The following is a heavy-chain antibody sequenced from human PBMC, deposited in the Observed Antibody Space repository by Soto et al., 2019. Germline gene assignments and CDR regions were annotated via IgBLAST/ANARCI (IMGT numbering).Heavy chain of an antibody. Sequence: QVQLVQSGAEVKKPGSSVKVSCKASGGIFSTYAISWLRRAPGQGLEWVGGIIRIFGRPNYAQRFQGRVTITADESTTTAYMELSRLRSEDTAVYYCARDRDDYGSGNYYNRIDFWGQGTLVTVSS. J-gene: IGHJ4*02. D-gene: IGHD3-10*01. CDR3: ARDRDDYGSGNYYNRIDF. CDR1: GGIFSTYA. V-gene: IGHV1-69*01. CDR2: IIRIFGRP.